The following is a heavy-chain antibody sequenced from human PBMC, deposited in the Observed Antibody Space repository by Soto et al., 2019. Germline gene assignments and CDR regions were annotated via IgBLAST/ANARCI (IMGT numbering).Heavy chain of an antibody. CDR1: GFIFSNYA. CDR2: ISSEGAST. Sequence: GGSLRLSCSVSGFIFSNYAMHWVRQAPGKGLQYAASISSEGASTYYAGSVKGRFIISRDNSKNTLYLQMSSLRAEDTAVYYCVKDRYIDYWGQGILVTVSS. CDR3: VKDRYIDY. V-gene: IGHV3-64D*06. J-gene: IGHJ4*02.